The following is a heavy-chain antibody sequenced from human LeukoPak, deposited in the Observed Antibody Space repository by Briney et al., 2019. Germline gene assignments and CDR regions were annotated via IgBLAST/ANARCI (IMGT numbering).Heavy chain of an antibody. V-gene: IGHV1-2*02. CDR3: ARAVYYYDSSGFATTYYFDY. CDR1: GYTFTGYY. D-gene: IGHD3-22*01. J-gene: IGHJ4*02. Sequence: GASVKVSCKASGYTFTGYYMHWVRQAPGQGLEWMGWINPNSGGTNYAQKFQGRVTMTRDTSISTAYMGLSRLRSDDTAVYYCARAVYYYDSSGFATTYYFDYWGQGTLVTVSS. CDR2: INPNSGGT.